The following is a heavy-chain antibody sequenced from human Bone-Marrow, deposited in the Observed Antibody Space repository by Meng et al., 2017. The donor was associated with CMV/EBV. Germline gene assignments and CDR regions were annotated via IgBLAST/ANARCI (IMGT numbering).Heavy chain of an antibody. D-gene: IGHD1-26*01. Sequence: SETLSLTCAISGDSVSSNSAAWNWIRQSPSRGLEWLGRTYYRSKWYNDYAVSVKSRITINPDTSKNQFSLQLNSVTPEDTAVYYCARAAPWEYYHGMDVWGQGTTVTVSS. CDR1: GDSVSSNSAA. V-gene: IGHV6-1*01. J-gene: IGHJ6*02. CDR3: ARAAPWEYYHGMDV. CDR2: TYYRSKWYN.